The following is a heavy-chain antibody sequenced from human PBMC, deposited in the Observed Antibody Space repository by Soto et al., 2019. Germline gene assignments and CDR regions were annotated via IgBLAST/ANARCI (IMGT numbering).Heavy chain of an antibody. J-gene: IGHJ3*02. CDR2: TYYRSKWYN. CDR1: GDSVSSNSAA. D-gene: IGHD3-3*01. CDR3: ARDPTIFGVPQGPFDI. V-gene: IGHV6-1*01. Sequence: PSQTLSLTCAISGDSVSSNSAAWNWIRQSPSRGLEWLGRTYYRSKWYNDYAVSVKSRITINPDTSKNQFSLQLNSVTPEDTAVYYCARDPTIFGVPQGPFDIWGQGTMVTVSS.